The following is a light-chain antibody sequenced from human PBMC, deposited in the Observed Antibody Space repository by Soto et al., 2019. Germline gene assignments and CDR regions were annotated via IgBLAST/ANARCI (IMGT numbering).Light chain of an antibody. CDR1: NSNIGSNN. CDR3: ASWDDSLSGHCV. J-gene: IGLJ1*01. CDR2: SSN. Sequence: QSVLTQPPSASGTPGQRVTVSCSGSNSNIGSNNVNWYQQLPGAAPKLLIYSSNQRPSGVPVRFSASKSGTSASLAISGLQSEDEADYYCASWDDSLSGHCVFGTGTKVTVL. V-gene: IGLV1-44*01.